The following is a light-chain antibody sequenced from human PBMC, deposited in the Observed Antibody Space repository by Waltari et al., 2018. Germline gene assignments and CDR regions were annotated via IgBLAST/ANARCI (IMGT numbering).Light chain of an antibody. J-gene: IGLJ2*01. CDR2: DVN. CDR1: SSDVGGYNF. Sequence: QSVLTQPPSASGSPGQSVTIPCTGTSSDVGGYNFVSWYQQHPGKVPKLLIYDVNKRPSGVPDRFSASKSGNTASLTVSGLQAEDEADYYCNSYGGSNNLIFGGGTKVTVL. V-gene: IGLV2-8*01. CDR3: NSYGGSNNLI.